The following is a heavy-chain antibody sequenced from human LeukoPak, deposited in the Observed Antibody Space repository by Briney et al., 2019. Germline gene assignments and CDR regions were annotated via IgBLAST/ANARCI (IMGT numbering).Heavy chain of an antibody. J-gene: IGHJ5*02. CDR2: ISGSGSRR. CDR3: ANARVGVAAACNNCFDP. Sequence: GGSLRLSCAASGFTFSSYAMSWVRQAPGKGLPGVSAISGSGSRRYYYDSVHGRFTITIDNYKNKLYLQMNSLRAEDEAVYYCANARVGVAAACNNCFDPWGQGTLVTVSS. V-gene: IGHV3-23*01. CDR1: GFTFSSYA. D-gene: IGHD6-13*01.